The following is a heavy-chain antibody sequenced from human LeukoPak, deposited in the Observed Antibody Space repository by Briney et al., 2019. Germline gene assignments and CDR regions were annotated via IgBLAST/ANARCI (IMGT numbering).Heavy chain of an antibody. Sequence: GGSLRLSCSASGFTFSTYWMSWVRQAPGKGLEWVANMRRDGNEIYYLDSVRGRFTISRDNAKNSLYLQMNSLRAEDTAVYYCARGLPYYDSSGYYPHFDYWGQGTLVTVSS. CDR1: GFTFSTYW. CDR2: MRRDGNEI. J-gene: IGHJ4*02. CDR3: ARGLPYYDSSGYYPHFDY. V-gene: IGHV3-7*01. D-gene: IGHD3-22*01.